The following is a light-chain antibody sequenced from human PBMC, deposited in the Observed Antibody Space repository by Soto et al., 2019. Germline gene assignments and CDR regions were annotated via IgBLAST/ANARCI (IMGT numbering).Light chain of an antibody. CDR3: QQFGTPRWT. Sequence: EIVLTQSPGTLSLSPGERATLSCRASQSVSSSSLAWYQQKPGQAPRLLIYGASNRAIGIPDRFSGTGSGTDFTLTISRLEPEDFAVYYCQQFGTPRWTFGQGTKVEIK. J-gene: IGKJ1*01. CDR1: QSVSSSS. CDR2: GAS. V-gene: IGKV3-20*01.